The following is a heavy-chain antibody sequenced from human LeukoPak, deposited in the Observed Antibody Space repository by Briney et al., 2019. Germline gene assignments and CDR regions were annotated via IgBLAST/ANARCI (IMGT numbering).Heavy chain of an antibody. J-gene: IGHJ6*02. D-gene: IGHD3-22*01. Sequence: GASVKVSCKASGYTFTSYDINWVRQATGQGLEWMGWMNPNSGNTGYAQKFQGRVTMTRNTSISTAYMELSSLRSEDTAVYYCVSKVGDSSGYYVYYYYGMDVWGQGTTVTVSS. CDR1: GYTFTSYD. CDR3: VSKVGDSSGYYVYYYYGMDV. CDR2: MNPNSGNT. V-gene: IGHV1-8*01.